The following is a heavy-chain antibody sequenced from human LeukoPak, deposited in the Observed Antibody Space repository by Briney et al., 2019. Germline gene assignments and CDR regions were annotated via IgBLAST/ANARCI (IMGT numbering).Heavy chain of an antibody. CDR1: GFTVSSNY. J-gene: IGHJ6*02. CDR3: ARDYTQYYGMDV. V-gene: IGHV3-66*01. D-gene: IGHD3-16*01. Sequence: GGSLRLSCAASGFTVSSNYMSWVRQAPGKGLEWVSVIYSGGSTYYADSVKGRFTISRDNSKNTLYLQMNSLRAEDTAVYYCARDYTQYYGMDVWGQGTTVTVSS. CDR2: IYSGGST.